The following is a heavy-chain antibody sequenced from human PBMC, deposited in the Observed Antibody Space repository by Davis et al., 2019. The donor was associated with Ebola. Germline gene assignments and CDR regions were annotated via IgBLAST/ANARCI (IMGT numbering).Heavy chain of an antibody. V-gene: IGHV4-34*01. Sequence: SEPLSLTCAVYGGSFSGYHWSWIRQPPGKGLEWIGEIYHSGSPNNNPSLKSRVTIPVDKSKNQFALKLSSVTAAATAVYYCAKSWRYNNVRKWFDSWGQGTLVTVSS. D-gene: IGHD5-18*01. CDR3: AKSWRYNNVRKWFDS. CDR2: IYHSGSP. CDR1: GGSFSGYH. J-gene: IGHJ5*01.